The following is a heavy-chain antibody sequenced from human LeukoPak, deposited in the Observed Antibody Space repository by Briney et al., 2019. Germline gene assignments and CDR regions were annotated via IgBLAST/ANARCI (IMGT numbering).Heavy chain of an antibody. CDR1: GFTFSSYP. CDR3: VKRSYSGTYYYDY. V-gene: IGHV3-64D*06. J-gene: IGHJ4*02. Sequence: GGSLRLSCAASGFTFSSYPMSWVRQAPGKGLEYVSSISSDGGSTYYADSVKGRFTISRDNSKNTLYLRMSSLRAEDTAVFYCVKRSYSGTYYYDYWGQGTLVTVSS. D-gene: IGHD5-12*01. CDR2: ISSDGGST.